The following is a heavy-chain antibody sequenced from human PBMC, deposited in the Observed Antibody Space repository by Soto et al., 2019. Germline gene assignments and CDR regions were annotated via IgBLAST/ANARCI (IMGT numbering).Heavy chain of an antibody. CDR2: IYHSGST. Sequence: SETLSLTCAVSGGSISSSNWWSWVRQPPGKGLEWIGEIYHSGSTNYNPSLKSRVTISVDKSKNQFSLKLSSVTAADTAVYYCARGKAGRPYYYYGMDVWGQGTTVTVS. V-gene: IGHV4-4*02. CDR1: GGSISSSNW. D-gene: IGHD6-13*01. J-gene: IGHJ6*02. CDR3: ARGKAGRPYYYYGMDV.